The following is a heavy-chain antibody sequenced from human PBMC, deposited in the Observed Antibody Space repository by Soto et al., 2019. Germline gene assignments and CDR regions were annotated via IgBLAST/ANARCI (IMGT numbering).Heavy chain of an antibody. CDR2: VNSDGTTT. J-gene: IGHJ3*01. CDR1: GFTFDYYW. D-gene: IGHD3-16*01. V-gene: IGHV3-74*01. Sequence: EVQLVESGGGLVQPGESLRLSCAASGFTFDYYWMHWVRQAPGKGLVWVSRVNSDGTTTTYADSVKGRFTISRDNARNTVSLQLISLRAEDTAIYYCARGDRGGFDLWCHGTVVTVSS. CDR3: ARGDRGGFDL.